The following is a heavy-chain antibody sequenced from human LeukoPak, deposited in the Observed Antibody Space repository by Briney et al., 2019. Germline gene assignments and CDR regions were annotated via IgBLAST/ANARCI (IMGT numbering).Heavy chain of an antibody. Sequence: GGSLRLSCAASGLIVSNSYMSWVRQAPEKGLEWVSVIYSGGDTYYTDSVKGRFTISRDNSRNTLYLQMNSLRAEDTAFYYCTRGGGAFCGGDCNRNFDYWGQGTLVTVSS. D-gene: IGHD2-21*02. V-gene: IGHV3-53*01. J-gene: IGHJ4*02. CDR1: GLIVSNSY. CDR2: IYSGGDT. CDR3: TRGGGAFCGGDCNRNFDY.